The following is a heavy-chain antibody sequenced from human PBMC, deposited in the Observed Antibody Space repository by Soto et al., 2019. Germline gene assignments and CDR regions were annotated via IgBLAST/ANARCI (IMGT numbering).Heavy chain of an antibody. CDR1: GYTFTDFA. Sequence: QVRLLQSDGAVTRPGASGRISCKASGYTFTDFALYWVRQSPGQRLEWMGWIKAADGKTKSSQTFQGRVTIVRDTSARTASMDLNSLTFEDTAVYYFARTGYDAALDSLGQGTLITVSP. V-gene: IGHV1-3*01. CDR2: IKAADGKT. J-gene: IGHJ4*02. CDR3: ARTGYDAALDS. D-gene: IGHD3-9*01.